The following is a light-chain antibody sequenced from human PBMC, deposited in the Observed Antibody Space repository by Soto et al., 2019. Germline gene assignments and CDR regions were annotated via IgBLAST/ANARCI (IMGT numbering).Light chain of an antibody. V-gene: IGKV1-6*01. J-gene: IGKJ3*01. CDR3: LQKYFYTFT. CDR1: QGIRND. CDR2: AAS. Sequence: AIQMTQSPSSLSASVGDRVTITCRASQGIRNDLDWFQQKPGKAPKLLIYAASNLQSGVPARFSGSGSGTDFTLTISSLQPEDFATYYFLQKYFYTFTFGPGTKVDIK.